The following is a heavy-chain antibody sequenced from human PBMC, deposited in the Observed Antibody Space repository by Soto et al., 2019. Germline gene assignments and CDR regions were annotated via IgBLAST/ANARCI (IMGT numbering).Heavy chain of an antibody. Sequence: QVQLQESGPGLVKPSQTLSLTCTVSGGSISSGGYYWSWIRQHPGKGLEWIGYIYYSGRTYYNPSLTSRVTISVDTSKNQFSLKLSSVTAADTAVYYCARSGGRSGDYGFDYWGQGTLVTVSS. CDR2: IYYSGRT. V-gene: IGHV4-31*03. CDR3: ARSGGRSGDYGFDY. CDR1: GGSISSGGYY. J-gene: IGHJ4*02. D-gene: IGHD4-17*01.